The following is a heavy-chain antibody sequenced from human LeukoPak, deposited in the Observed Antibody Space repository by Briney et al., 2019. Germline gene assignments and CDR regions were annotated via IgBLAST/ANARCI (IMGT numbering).Heavy chain of an antibody. Sequence: GGSLRLSCAASGFTFSSYAMSWVRQAPGKGLEWVSAISGSGGSTYYADSVKGRLTISRDNSKNTLYLQMNSLRAEDTAVYYCVVTVTYYYYYYMDVWGKGTTVTVSS. CDR1: GFTFSSYA. CDR2: ISGSGGST. CDR3: VVTVTYYYYYYMDV. V-gene: IGHV3-23*01. D-gene: IGHD5-18*01. J-gene: IGHJ6*03.